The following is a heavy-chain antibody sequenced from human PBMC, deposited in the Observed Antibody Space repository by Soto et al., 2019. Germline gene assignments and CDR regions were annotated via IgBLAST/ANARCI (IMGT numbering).Heavy chain of an antibody. V-gene: IGHV1-18*01. J-gene: IGHJ5*02. CDR2: ISAYNGNT. Sequence: QVQLVQSGAEVKKPGASVKVSCKASGYTFTSYGISWVRQAPGQGLEWMGWISAYNGNTNYAQKVQGRVTMTTDTSASTDYMELRRLGSDDTAVYYCARVFVGYRSKRSWFGRWGQGTLVTVSS. D-gene: IGHD6-19*01. CDR3: ARVFVGYRSKRSWFGR. CDR1: GYTFTSYG.